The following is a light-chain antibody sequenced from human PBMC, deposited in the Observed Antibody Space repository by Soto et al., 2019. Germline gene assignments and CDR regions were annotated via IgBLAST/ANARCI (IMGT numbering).Light chain of an antibody. CDR1: NIANKS. CDR3: QVWDSSNTHPV. Sequence: SYELTQPPSVSVAPGKTASITCGGYNIANKSVHWYQHQPGQAPLLVIYYDSDRPSGIPERFSGSNSGNTATLTISRVEAGDEADFYCQVWDSSNTHPVLGGGTKLTVL. V-gene: IGLV3-21*04. CDR2: YDS. J-gene: IGLJ2*01.